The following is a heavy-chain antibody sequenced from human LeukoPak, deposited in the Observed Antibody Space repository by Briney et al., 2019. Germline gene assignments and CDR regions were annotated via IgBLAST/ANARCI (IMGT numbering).Heavy chain of an antibody. CDR2: IIPILGIA. J-gene: IGHJ4*02. CDR3: ARENSGISYYFDY. Sequence: ASVKVSCKASGGTFSSYAISWVRQAPGQGLEWMGRIIPILGIANYAQKFQGRVTITADKSTSTAYMELSSLRSDDTAVYYCARENSGISYYFDYWGQGTLVTVSS. CDR1: GGTFSSYA. V-gene: IGHV1-69*04. D-gene: IGHD2-21*01.